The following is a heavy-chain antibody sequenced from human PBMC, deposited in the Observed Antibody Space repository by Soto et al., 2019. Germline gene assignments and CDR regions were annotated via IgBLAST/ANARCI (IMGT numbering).Heavy chain of an antibody. J-gene: IGHJ5*02. V-gene: IGHV3-23*01. CDR1: GFTFISYA. D-gene: IGHD6-6*01. CDR2: ISGSGGST. Sequence: GGSLRLSCAASGFTFISYAMSWVRQAPGKGLEWVSAISGSGGSTYYADSVKGRFTISRDKSKNTLYLQMNSLRAEDTAVYYCAKHIAARPSSWFDPWGQGTLVTVSS. CDR3: AKHIAARPSSWFDP.